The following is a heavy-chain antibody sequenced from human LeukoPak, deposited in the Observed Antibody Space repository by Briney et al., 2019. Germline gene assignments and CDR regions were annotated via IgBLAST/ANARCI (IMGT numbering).Heavy chain of an antibody. CDR2: FDPEDGET. V-gene: IGHV1-24*01. D-gene: IGHD3-3*01. CDR1: GYTLTALS. J-gene: IGHJ6*02. CDR3: ATGLRFLVTYYYYGMDV. Sequence: ASVKVSCKVSGYTLTALSMHWVRQAPGKGLEWMGGFDPEDGETIYAQKFQGRVTMTEDTSTDTAYMELSSLRSEDTAVYYCATGLRFLVTYYYYGMDVWGQGTTVTVSS.